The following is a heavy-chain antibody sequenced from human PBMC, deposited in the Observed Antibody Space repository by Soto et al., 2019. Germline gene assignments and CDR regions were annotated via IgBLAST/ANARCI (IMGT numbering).Heavy chain of an antibody. Sequence: SETLSLTCSVSGGSISSGDYYWNWIRQPPGKGLEWIGHIYYSGSTYYNSSLKSRVTISLDTSKNQFSLKLSSVTAADTAVYYCVRSEATALDYWGQGTLVTVSS. V-gene: IGHV4-30-4*01. CDR1: GGSISSGDYY. J-gene: IGHJ4*02. CDR3: VRSEATALDY. CDR2: IYYSGST.